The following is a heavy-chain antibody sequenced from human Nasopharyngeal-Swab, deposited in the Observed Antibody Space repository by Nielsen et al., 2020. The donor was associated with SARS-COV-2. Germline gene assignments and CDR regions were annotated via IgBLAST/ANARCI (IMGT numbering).Heavy chain of an antibody. Sequence: GGSLRLSCAAPGFTFSSYAMHWVRQAPGKGLEWVAVISYDGSNKYYADSVKGRFTISRDNSKNTLYLQMNSLRAEDTAVYYCAGTSGDYWGQGTLVTVSS. CDR3: AGTSGDY. CDR2: ISYDGSNK. CDR1: GFTFSSYA. J-gene: IGHJ4*02. V-gene: IGHV3-30-3*01.